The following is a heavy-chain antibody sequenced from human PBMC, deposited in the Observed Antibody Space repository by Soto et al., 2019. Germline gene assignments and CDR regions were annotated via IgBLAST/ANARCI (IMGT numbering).Heavy chain of an antibody. CDR1: GFTFSNAW. J-gene: IGHJ4*02. D-gene: IGHD1-7*01. V-gene: IGHV3-15*07. Sequence: GGSLRLSCAASGFTFSNAWMNWVRQAPGKGLEWVGRIKSKTDGGTTDYAAPVKGRFTFSRDDSKDTLYLQMNSLKTEDTAVYYCTTDGTAITGTSLDYRGQGTLVTVSS. CDR2: IKSKTDGGTT. CDR3: TTDGTAITGTSLDY.